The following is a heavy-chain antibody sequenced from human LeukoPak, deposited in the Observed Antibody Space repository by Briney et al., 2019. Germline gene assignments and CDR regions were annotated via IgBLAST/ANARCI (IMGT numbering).Heavy chain of an antibody. CDR3: ARGGYSGYFPGLGAYYYYMDV. J-gene: IGHJ6*03. V-gene: IGHV1-69*05. CDR1: GYTFTSYY. D-gene: IGHD5-12*01. CDR2: IIPIFGTA. Sequence: ASVKVSCKASGYTFTSYYMHWVRQAPGQGLEWMGGIIPIFGTANYAQKFQGRVTITTDESTSTAYMELSSLRSEDTAVYYCARGGYSGYFPGLGAYYYYMDVWGKGTTVTVSS.